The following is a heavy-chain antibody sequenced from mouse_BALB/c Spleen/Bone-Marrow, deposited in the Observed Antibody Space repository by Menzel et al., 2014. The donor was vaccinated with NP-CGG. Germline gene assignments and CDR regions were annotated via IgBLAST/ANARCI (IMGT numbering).Heavy chain of an antibody. CDR2: INPHSSTI. CDR3: ARVHYYGFFAY. D-gene: IGHD1-2*01. CDR1: GFAFSRYW. V-gene: IGHV4-1*02. Sequence: EVKLMESGGGLVQPGGSLKLSCAASGFAFSRYWMSWVRQAPGKGLEWIGEINPHSSTINYTPSLKDKFIISRDNAKNTLFLQMSKVRSEDRALYYCARVHYYGFFAYWGQGTLVTVSA. J-gene: IGHJ3*01.